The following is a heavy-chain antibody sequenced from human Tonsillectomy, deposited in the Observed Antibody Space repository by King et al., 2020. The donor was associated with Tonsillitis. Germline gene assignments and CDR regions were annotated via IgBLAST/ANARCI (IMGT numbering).Heavy chain of an antibody. CDR3: ARDPGSGWYNGAFDI. J-gene: IGHJ3*02. V-gene: IGHV4-61*02. D-gene: IGHD6-19*01. CDR2: IQTSGSS. CDR1: GGSIGTGSYY. Sequence: QVQLQESGPGLVKPAQTLSLTCTVSGGSIGTGSYYWSWIRQPAGKGLEWIGRIQTSGSSNYNPSLKSRGTISVDMSKNQFSLKLSSVTAADTAVYYCARDPGSGWYNGAFDIWGQGTLVTVSS.